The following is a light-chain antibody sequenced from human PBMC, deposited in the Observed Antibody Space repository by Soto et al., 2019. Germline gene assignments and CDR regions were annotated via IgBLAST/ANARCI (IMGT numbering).Light chain of an antibody. J-gene: IGLJ1*01. Sequence: TQPRSVSGAPGQAVTISFTGTNRDFVGYNYVSWYQQHPGKAPKLMIYDVSKRPSGVPDRFSGSKSGNTASLTISGLQAEDEADYYCCSYAGSYTSLYVFGTGTKVTVL. CDR2: DVS. V-gene: IGLV2-11*01. CDR3: CSYAGSYTSLYV. CDR1: NRDFVGYNY.